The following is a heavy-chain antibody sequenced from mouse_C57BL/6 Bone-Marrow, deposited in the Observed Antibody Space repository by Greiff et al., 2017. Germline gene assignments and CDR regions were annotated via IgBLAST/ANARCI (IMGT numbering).Heavy chain of an antibody. CDR2: IWRGGST. Sequence: QVQLKQSGPGLVQPSQSLSITCTVSGFSFTSYGVHWVRQSPGKGLEWLGVIWRGGSTAYNAAFMSRLSITTDNSKGQVFFKSNSLQADDTAIYYCAKSYLMDYWGQGTSVTVSS. V-gene: IGHV2-5*01. CDR1: GFSFTSYG. CDR3: AKSYLMDY. J-gene: IGHJ4*01.